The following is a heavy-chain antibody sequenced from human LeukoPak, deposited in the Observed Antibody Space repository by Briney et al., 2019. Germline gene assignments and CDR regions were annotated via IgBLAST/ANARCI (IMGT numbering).Heavy chain of an antibody. Sequence: GGSLRLSCAASGFTFSSYSMNWVRQAPGKGLEWVSSISSSSSYIYYADSVKGRFTISRDNAKNSLYLRMNSLRAEDTAVYYCAGYSEDNWFDPWGQGTLVTVSS. CDR3: AGYSEDNWFDP. J-gene: IGHJ5*02. CDR2: ISSSSSYI. V-gene: IGHV3-21*01. CDR1: GFTFSSYS. D-gene: IGHD1-26*01.